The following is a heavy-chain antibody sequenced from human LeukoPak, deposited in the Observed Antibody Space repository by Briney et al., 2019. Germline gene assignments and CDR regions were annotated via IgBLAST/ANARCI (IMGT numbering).Heavy chain of an antibody. CDR3: AKAKGPTVTTSIDY. V-gene: IGHV3-66*01. D-gene: IGHD4-17*01. CDR2: IYSGGIT. CDR1: GFTLSSNY. J-gene: IGHJ4*02. Sequence: PGGSLRLSCAISGFTLSSNYMSWVRQAPGKGLEWVSVIYSGGITDYAYSVKGRFTISRDSSKNILYLQMNSLRVEDTAVYYCAKAKGPTVTTSIDYWGQGTLVTVSS.